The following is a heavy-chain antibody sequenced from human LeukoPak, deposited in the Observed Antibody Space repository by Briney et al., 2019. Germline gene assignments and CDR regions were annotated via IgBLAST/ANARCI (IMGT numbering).Heavy chain of an antibody. J-gene: IGHJ4*02. V-gene: IGHV3-7*01. CDR1: GFTFSDYY. CDR3: ARCGSYYTFDY. D-gene: IGHD3-10*01. CDR2: IKQDGSEK. Sequence: GGSLRLSCAASGFTFSDYYMSWVRQAPGKGLEWVANIKQDGSEKYYVDSVKGRFTISRDNAKNSLYLQMNSLRAEDTAVYYCARCGSYYTFDYWGQGTLVTVSS.